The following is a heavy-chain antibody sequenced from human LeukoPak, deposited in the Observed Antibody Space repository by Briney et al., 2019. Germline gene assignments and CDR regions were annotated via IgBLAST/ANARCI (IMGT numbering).Heavy chain of an antibody. Sequence: PSETLSLTCTVSGGSISSYYWSWIRQPPGKGLEWIGYIYYSGSTNYNPSLKSRVTISVDTSKNQFSLKLSSVTAGDTAVYYCGRGLSQAAAGDYWGQGTLVTVSS. J-gene: IGHJ4*02. CDR1: GGSISSYY. CDR3: GRGLSQAAAGDY. D-gene: IGHD6-13*01. V-gene: IGHV4-59*01. CDR2: IYYSGST.